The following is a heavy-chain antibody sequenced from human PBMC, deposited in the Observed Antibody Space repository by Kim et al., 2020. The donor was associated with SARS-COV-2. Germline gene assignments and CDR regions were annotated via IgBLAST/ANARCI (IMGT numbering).Heavy chain of an antibody. J-gene: IGHJ6*02. V-gene: IGHV4-61*02. Sequence: SLKSRVTISVDTSKNQFSLKLSSVTAADTAVYYCARGGGMGGYYYYGMDVWGQGTTVTVSS. CDR3: ARGGGMGGYYYYGMDV. D-gene: IGHD3-16*01.